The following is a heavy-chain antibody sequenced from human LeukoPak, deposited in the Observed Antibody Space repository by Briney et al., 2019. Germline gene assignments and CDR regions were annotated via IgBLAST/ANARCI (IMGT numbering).Heavy chain of an antibody. CDR3: AYGGDAYKTGY. J-gene: IGHJ4*02. V-gene: IGHV4-61*01. D-gene: IGHD5-24*01. Sequence: PSETLSLTCTVSGGPISSGNYYWNWIRQPPAKGLEWIGYIYYSGSPNYNPSLKSRVTFSLDTSQNQFSLKLTSVTAADTAVYYCAYGGDAYKTGYWGQGTLVTVSS. CDR2: IYYSGSP. CDR1: GGPISSGNYY.